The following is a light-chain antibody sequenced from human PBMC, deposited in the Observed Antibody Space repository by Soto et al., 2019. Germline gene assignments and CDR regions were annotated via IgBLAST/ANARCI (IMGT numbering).Light chain of an antibody. Sequence: EIVLTQSPATLSLSPGERATLSCRASLSISNYLVWYQQKPGQAPRLLIYDASNRATGIPARFSGGGSGTDFTLTISSLEPEDFAIYYCQQRSNWPPLTFGGGTKVEIK. CDR3: QQRSNWPPLT. CDR1: LSISNY. J-gene: IGKJ4*01. V-gene: IGKV3-11*01. CDR2: DAS.